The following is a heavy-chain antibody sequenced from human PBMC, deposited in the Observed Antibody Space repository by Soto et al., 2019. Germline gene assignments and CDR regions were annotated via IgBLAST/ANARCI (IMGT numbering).Heavy chain of an antibody. CDR3: TRDPRNKGLDP. Sequence: PVGSLRLSCAASGFHFGPFWMHWVRQAPGKGLVWVSHINSDGSTIVYADSVKGRFTISRDNANNMLYLQMNSLIAEDTAVYYCTRDPRNKGLDPWGQGTMVTVSS. CDR2: INSDGSTI. V-gene: IGHV3-74*01. CDR1: GFHFGPFW. J-gene: IGHJ5*02.